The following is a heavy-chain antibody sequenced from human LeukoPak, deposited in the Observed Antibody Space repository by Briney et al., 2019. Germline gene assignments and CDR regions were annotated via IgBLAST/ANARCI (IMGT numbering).Heavy chain of an antibody. CDR2: IGPTGSDR. J-gene: IGHJ4*02. CDR1: GLTFSTSG. D-gene: IGHD1-14*01. V-gene: IGHV3-21*06. CDR3: ATETNGRHYDY. Sequence: GGSLRLSCTASGLTFSTSGFNWVRQAPGKGLEWVASIGPTGSDRYHADSIKGRFTISKDNATNFLYLQMNSLRAEDTAVYYCATETNGRHYDYWGQGTLLTVSS.